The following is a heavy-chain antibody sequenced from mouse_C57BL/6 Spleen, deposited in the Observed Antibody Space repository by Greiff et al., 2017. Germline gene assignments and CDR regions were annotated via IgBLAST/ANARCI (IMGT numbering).Heavy chain of an antibody. Sequence: QVQLQQSGPELVKPGASVKISCKASGYAFSSSWMNWVKQRPGNGLEWIGRIYPGDGDTNYNGKFKGKATLTADKSSSTAYMQLSSLTSEDSAVYFCARSGYDCDVWYFDVWGTGTTVTVSS. J-gene: IGHJ1*03. CDR2: IYPGDGDT. CDR1: GYAFSSSW. V-gene: IGHV1-82*01. CDR3: ARSGYDCDVWYFDV. D-gene: IGHD2-4*01.